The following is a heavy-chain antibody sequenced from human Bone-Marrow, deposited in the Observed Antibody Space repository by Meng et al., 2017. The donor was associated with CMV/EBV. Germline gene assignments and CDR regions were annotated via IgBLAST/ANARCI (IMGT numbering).Heavy chain of an antibody. J-gene: IGHJ4*02. Sequence: GGSLRLSCAASGFTFSSYSMNWVRQAPGKGLEWVSYISSSSSTIYYADSVKGRFTISRDNAKNSLYLQMNSLRAEDTAVYYCASGQYYDFWSGYQNLDYWGQGTRVTGSS. CDR2: ISSSSSTI. D-gene: IGHD3-3*01. CDR3: ASGQYYDFWSGYQNLDY. CDR1: GFTFSSYS. V-gene: IGHV3-48*04.